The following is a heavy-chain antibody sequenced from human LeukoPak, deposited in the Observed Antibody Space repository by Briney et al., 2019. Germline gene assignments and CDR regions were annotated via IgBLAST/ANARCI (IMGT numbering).Heavy chain of an antibody. CDR2: IKQDGSDT. J-gene: IGHJ4*02. V-gene: IGHV3-7*01. D-gene: IGHD5-18*01. CDR3: TSSGYIYVGY. CDR1: GFTFSSYW. Sequence: GGSLRLSCAASGFTFSSYWTSWVRQTPGKGLEWVANIKQDGSDTYYVDFVKGRFTISRDNAKNSLYLQMNSLRAEDTAVYYCTSSGYIYVGYWGQGTLVTVSS.